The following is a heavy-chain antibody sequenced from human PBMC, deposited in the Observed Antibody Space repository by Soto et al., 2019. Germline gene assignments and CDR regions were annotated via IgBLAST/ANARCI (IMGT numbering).Heavy chain of an antibody. J-gene: IGHJ4*02. CDR3: AREIGLSLVDY. CDR1: GGSISSYY. CDR2: IYYSGST. Sequence: PSETLSLTCTVSGGSISSYYWSWIRQPPGKGLEWIGYIYYSGSTNYNPSLKSRVTISVDTSKNQFSLKLSSVTAADTAVYYCAREIGLSLVDYWGQGTLVTVSS. V-gene: IGHV4-59*01. D-gene: IGHD3-10*01.